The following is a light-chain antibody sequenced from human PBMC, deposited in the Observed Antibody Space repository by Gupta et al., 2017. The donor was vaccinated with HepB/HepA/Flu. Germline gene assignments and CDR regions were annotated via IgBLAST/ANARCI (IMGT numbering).Light chain of an antibody. J-gene: IGLJ2*01. CDR1: SLRSYY. Sequence: SSKLTQDPAVSVAFGQTVRLTCQGDSLRSYYASWYQQKPGQAPVLVIYGKNNRTSGIPDRFSGSSSGNTASLTITGAQAEDEADYYCNSRDSSGNHVVFGGGTKLTVL. CDR3: NSRDSSGNHVV. V-gene: IGLV3-19*01. CDR2: GKN.